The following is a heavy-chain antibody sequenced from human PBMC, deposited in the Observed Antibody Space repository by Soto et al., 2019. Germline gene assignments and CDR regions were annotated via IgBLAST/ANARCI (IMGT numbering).Heavy chain of an antibody. Sequence: SETLSLTCTVSGGSVSSGSYYWSWIRQPPGKGLEWIGYIYYSGSTNYNPSLKSRVTISVDTSKNQFSLKLSSVTAADTAVYYCARDPYGSGSYPYHSSGMDVWRQATPVTV. CDR2: IYYSGST. V-gene: IGHV4-61*01. D-gene: IGHD3-10*01. J-gene: IGHJ6*02. CDR1: GGSVSSGSYY. CDR3: ARDPYGSGSYPYHSSGMDV.